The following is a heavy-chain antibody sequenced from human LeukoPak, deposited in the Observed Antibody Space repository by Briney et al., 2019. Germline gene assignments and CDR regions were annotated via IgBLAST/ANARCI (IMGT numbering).Heavy chain of an antibody. D-gene: IGHD7-27*01. V-gene: IGHV3-7*01. J-gene: IGHJ4*02. CDR2: IKQDGSEK. Sequence: GGSLRLSRAAWGFILSNYWMNWVRQAPAKGLEGVANIKQDGSEKNYVDSVKGRFSISRDNAKNSLILRMNSLRDEDTAVYYCARGVWAPFDSWGQGTLVSVSS. CDR1: GFILSNYW. CDR3: ARGVWAPFDS.